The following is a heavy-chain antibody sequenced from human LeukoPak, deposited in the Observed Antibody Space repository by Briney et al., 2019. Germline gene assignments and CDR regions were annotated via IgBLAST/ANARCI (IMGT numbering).Heavy chain of an antibody. D-gene: IGHD2-15*01. V-gene: IGHV4-4*02. J-gene: IGHJ4*02. CDR1: GGSISSSNW. CDR2: IYHSGST. CDR3: ARYTPRYCSGGSCYYDFDY. Sequence: PSETLSLTCAVSGGSISSSNWWSWVRQPPGKGLEWIGEIYHSGSTNYNPSLKSRVTISVDKSKNRFSLKLSSVTAADTAVYYCARYTPRYCSGGSCYYDFDYWGQGTLVTVSS.